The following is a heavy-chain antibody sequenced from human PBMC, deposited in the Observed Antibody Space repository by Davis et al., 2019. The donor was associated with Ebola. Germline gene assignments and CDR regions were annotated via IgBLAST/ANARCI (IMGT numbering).Heavy chain of an antibody. CDR3: ARGLGDGYNC. J-gene: IGHJ4*02. CDR2: INHSGST. CDR1: GGSFSGYY. Sequence: PSETLSLTCAVYGGSFSGYYWSWIRQPPGKGLEYIGEINHSGSTNYNPSLKSRVTISVDTSKNQFSLKLSSVTAADTAVYYCARGLGDGYNCWGQGTLVTVSS. D-gene: IGHD5-24*01. V-gene: IGHV4-34*01.